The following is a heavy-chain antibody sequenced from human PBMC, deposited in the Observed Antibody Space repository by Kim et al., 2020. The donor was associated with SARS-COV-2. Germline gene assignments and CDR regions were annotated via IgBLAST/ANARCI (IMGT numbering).Heavy chain of an antibody. Sequence: SETLSLTCTVSGGSISSGGYYWSWIRQHPGKGLEWIGYIYYSGSTYYNPSLKSRVTISVDTSKNQFSLKLSSVTAADTAVYYCARDRAGGNSGYYGMDVWGQGTTVTVSS. V-gene: IGHV4-31*03. D-gene: IGHD2-21*02. J-gene: IGHJ6*02. CDR1: GGSISSGGYY. CDR2: IYYSGST. CDR3: ARDRAGGNSGYYGMDV.